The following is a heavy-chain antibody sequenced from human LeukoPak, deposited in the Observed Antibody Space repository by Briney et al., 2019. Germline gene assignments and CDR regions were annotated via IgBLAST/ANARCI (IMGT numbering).Heavy chain of an antibody. Sequence: SETLSLTCTVSGGSISSYYWSWIRQPPGKGLEWIGYIYYSGSTNYNPSLKSRVTISVDTSKNQFSLKLSSATAADTAVYYCARDRYYYDSSGYPPHYYYGMDVWGQGTTVTVSS. D-gene: IGHD3-22*01. J-gene: IGHJ6*02. V-gene: IGHV4-59*01. CDR3: ARDRYYYDSSGYPPHYYYGMDV. CDR1: GGSISSYY. CDR2: IYYSGST.